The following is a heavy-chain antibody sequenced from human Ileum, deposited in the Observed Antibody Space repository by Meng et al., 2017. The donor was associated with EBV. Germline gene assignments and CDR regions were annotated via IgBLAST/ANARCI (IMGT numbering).Heavy chain of an antibody. Sequence: KPSGTLSLPGLNFTCSVLRLVCYWIGITPPQGKGLEAIRYMSYTGSTNYKTTLQRRVTISVEKSKNQFSLKLDSVTAADTAVYYCARERGGGDRGIQWGQGTLVTVS. J-gene: IGHJ4*02. CDR3: ARERGGGDRGIQ. CDR2: MSYTGST. CDR1: TCSVLRLVCY. D-gene: IGHD2-21*02. V-gene: IGHV4-61*08.